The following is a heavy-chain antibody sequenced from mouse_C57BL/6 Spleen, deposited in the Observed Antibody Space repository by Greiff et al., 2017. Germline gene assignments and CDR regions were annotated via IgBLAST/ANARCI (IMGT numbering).Heavy chain of an antibody. CDR1: GFTFSSYA. J-gene: IGHJ2*01. Sequence: EVQLVESGGGLVKPGASLKLSCAASGFTFSSYAMSWVRQTPEKRLEWVATISDGGSYTYYPDNVKGRFTISRDNAKNTLYLQMSHLKSEDTALYYCARDYDGSSYVGCRGQGTTLTVSS. CDR3: ARDYDGSSYVGC. D-gene: IGHD1-1*01. V-gene: IGHV5-4*01. CDR2: ISDGGSYT.